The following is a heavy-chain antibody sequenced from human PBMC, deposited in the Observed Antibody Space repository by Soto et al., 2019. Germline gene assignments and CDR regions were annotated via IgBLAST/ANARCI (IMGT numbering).Heavy chain of an antibody. V-gene: IGHV4-34*01. Sequence: SETLSLTCAVYGGSFSGYYWSWIRQPPGKGLEWIGEINHSGSTNYNPSLKSRVTIPVDTSKNQFSLKLSSVTAADTAVYYCARMAARYYYYYGMDVWGQGTTVTVSS. J-gene: IGHJ6*02. D-gene: IGHD6-6*01. CDR3: ARMAARYYYYYGMDV. CDR1: GGSFSGYY. CDR2: INHSGST.